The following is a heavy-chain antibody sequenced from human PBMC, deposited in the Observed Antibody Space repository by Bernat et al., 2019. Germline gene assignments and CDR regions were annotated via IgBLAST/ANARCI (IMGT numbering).Heavy chain of an antibody. Sequence: QVQLVESGGGVVQPGRSLRLSCTASGFTFSDYAMHWVRQAPGKGLEWVALISYNGNTKYYGDSVRDRFTISRDNSKNTLYLQMSSLGVEDTAVYYCARDRDLWYSASWFDAFDVWGQGTRVTVSS. CDR1: GFTFSDYA. D-gene: IGHD6-13*01. CDR3: ARDRDLWYSASWFDAFDV. J-gene: IGHJ3*01. CDR2: ISYNGNTK. V-gene: IGHV3-30-3*01.